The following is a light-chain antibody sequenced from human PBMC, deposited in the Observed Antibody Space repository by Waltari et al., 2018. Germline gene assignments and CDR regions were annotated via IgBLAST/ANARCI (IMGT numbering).Light chain of an antibody. J-gene: IGKJ1*01. Sequence: EIVLTQSPGTLSLSPGERVTLSCRASQSVSSRYLAWYQRKPGQAPRLLIYGAYSRATGIPDRFSGSVSGTDFTLTISRLEPEDFAVYYCQQYATSWTFGQGTKVEIK. CDR3: QQYATSWT. V-gene: IGKV3-20*01. CDR2: GAY. CDR1: QSVSSRY.